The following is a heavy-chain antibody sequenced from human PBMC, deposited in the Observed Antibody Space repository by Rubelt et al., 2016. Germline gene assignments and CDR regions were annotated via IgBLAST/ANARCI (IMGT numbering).Heavy chain of an antibody. V-gene: IGHV3-64*02. Sequence: RGGSLRLSCAVSGFSFSSYAMHWVRQAPGKGLEYVSGISSNGGSTYHADSVKGRFTISRDNSKNTLYLQMSSLRADDTAVYYCARGRGSTYGYEDYWGQGTLVTVSS. CDR1: GFSFSSYA. J-gene: IGHJ4*02. CDR3: ARGRGSTYGYEDY. D-gene: IGHD5-18*01. CDR2: ISSNGGST.